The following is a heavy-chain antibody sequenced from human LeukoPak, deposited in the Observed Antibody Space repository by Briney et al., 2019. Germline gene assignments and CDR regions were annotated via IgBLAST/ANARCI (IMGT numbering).Heavy chain of an antibody. CDR3: ARVSRGATLDY. CDR1: GGSISSSSYY. CDR2: IYYSGST. V-gene: IGHV4-39*01. Sequence: PSETLSLTCTVSGGSISSSSYYWGWIRQPPGKGLEWIGSIYYSGSTYYNPSLKSRVTISVDTSKNQFSLKLSSVTAADTAVYYCARVSRGATLDYWGQGTLVTVSS. D-gene: IGHD1-26*01. J-gene: IGHJ4*02.